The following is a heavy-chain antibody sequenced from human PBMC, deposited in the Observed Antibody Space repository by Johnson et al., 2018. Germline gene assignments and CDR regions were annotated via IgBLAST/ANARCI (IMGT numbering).Heavy chain of an antibody. CDR3: ARARSYYDSSGYYYGLMAFDI. D-gene: IGHD3-22*01. CDR2: LYYSGST. V-gene: IGHV4-59*01. Sequence: QVQLQESGPGLVKPSETXSITCTVSGGSISSYYWSWIRQPPGKGLEWIGYLYYSGSTNYNPSLKSRVTISVDTSKNQFSLTLRPLTAADTAVDYCARARSYYDSSGYYYGLMAFDIWGQGTMVTVSS. J-gene: IGHJ3*02. CDR1: GGSISSYY.